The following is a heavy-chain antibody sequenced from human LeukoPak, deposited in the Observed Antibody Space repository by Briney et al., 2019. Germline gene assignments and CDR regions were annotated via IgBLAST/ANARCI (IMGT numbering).Heavy chain of an antibody. CDR2: ISGSGGST. CDR3: AKGYCSSISCLVDY. J-gene: IGHJ4*02. D-gene: IGHD2-2*01. CDR1: GFTFSSYA. V-gene: IGHV3-23*01. Sequence: GGSLRLSCAASGFTFSSYAMSWVRQAPGKGLEWVSAISGSGGSTYYADSVKGRFTISRDNSKNTLYLQMNSLRAEDTALYYCAKGYCSSISCLVDYWGQGTLVTVSS.